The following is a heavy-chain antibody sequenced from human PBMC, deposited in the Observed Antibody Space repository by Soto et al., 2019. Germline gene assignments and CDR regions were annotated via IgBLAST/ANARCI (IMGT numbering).Heavy chain of an antibody. J-gene: IGHJ6*02. CDR1: GYIFSEYY. Sequence: ASVKVSCKASGYIFSEYYIQWVRQAPGQGLECMGWINPNNGGTTYAQKFHGRVTMTRDTSISTAYMELSRLRSDDTAVYFCAXGESSSAVSYSYYGLDVWGQGTTVTVSS. CDR3: AXGESSSAVSYSYYGLDV. CDR2: INPNNGGT. V-gene: IGHV1-2*02. D-gene: IGHD6-6*01.